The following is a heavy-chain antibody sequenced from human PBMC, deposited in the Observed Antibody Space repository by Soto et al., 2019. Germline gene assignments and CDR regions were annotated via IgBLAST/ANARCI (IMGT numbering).Heavy chain of an antibody. CDR1: GFTFSSYG. CDR2: ISYDGSNK. Sequence: PGGSLRLSCAASGFTFSSYGMHWVRQAPGKGLEWVAVISYDGSNKYYADSVKGRFTISRDNSKNTLYLQMNSLRAEDTAVYYCATHYDFWSGYLGTHPPQFDYWGQGTLVTVSS. J-gene: IGHJ4*02. D-gene: IGHD3-3*01. CDR3: ATHYDFWSGYLGTHPPQFDY. V-gene: IGHV3-30*03.